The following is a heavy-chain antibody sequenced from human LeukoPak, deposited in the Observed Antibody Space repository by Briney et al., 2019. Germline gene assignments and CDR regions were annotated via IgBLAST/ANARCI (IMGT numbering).Heavy chain of an antibody. CDR3: ARDSEGDLFDY. D-gene: IGHD2-21*02. V-gene: IGHV3-66*02. CDR2: IYSGGST. J-gene: IGHJ4*02. CDR1: RFTVSSNY. Sequence: GGSLGLSCAASRFTVSSNYMSWVRQAPGKGLEWVSVIYSGGSTYYADSVKGRFTISRDNSKNTLYLQMNSLRAEDTAVYYCARDSEGDLFDYWGQGTLVTVSS.